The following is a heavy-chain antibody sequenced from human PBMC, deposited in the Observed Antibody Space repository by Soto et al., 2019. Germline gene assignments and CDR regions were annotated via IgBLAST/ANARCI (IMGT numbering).Heavy chain of an antibody. D-gene: IGHD3-16*01. V-gene: IGHV1-69*06. J-gene: IGHJ4*02. CDR2: VVPNMGTG. CDR1: GGTFTTYK. Sequence: QVQLVQSGAEVKKPGSSVKVACKAFGGTFTTYKINWVRQAPGQGLEWMGGVVPNMGTGHYAQKFKGRVRINADRSTTTCYMELRSLRYDDTAVYYCAREGEGITAHRYWGQGTLVIVSS. CDR3: AREGEGITAHRY.